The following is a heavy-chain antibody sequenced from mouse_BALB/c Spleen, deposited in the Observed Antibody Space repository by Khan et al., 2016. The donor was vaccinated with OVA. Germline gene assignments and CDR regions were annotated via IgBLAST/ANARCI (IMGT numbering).Heavy chain of an antibody. Sequence: VQLQQSGAELVKPGASVKLSCSASGFTITATYIHWVNQKLQRGLEWIGRIVPPNGDSKYGPKFQNKATLTPDTSTNTAYLQSNTLTTEDTAVYYCANLYGNPVAYWGQGTLVSVSA. CDR1: GFTITATY. CDR2: IVPPNGDS. J-gene: IGHJ3*01. D-gene: IGHD2-1*01. V-gene: IGHV14-3*02. CDR3: ANLYGNPVAY.